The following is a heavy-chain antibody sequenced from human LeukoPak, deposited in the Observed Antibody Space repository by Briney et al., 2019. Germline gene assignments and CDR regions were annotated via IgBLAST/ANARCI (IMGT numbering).Heavy chain of an antibody. D-gene: IGHD6-13*01. CDR3: ASVAAAGPTMH. V-gene: IGHV1-2*06. CDR2: INPNSGGT. J-gene: IGHJ1*01. Sequence: SVKVSCKAAGYTFTGYYMHWVRQAPGQGLERMGRINPNSGGTNYAQKFQGRVTMTRDTSISTAYMELSRLRSDDTAVYYCASVAAAGPTMHWGQGTLVTVSA. CDR1: GYTFTGYY.